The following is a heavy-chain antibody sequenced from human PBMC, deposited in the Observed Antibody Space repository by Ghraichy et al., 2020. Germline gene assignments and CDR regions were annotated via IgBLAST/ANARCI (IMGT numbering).Heavy chain of an antibody. D-gene: IGHD4-17*01. Sequence: GESLNISCAASGFTFSSYAMSWVRQAPGKGLEWVSAISGSGGSTYYADSVKGRFTISRDNSKNTLYLQMNSLRAEDTAVYYCAKDVLTTVTTGYFDYWGQGTPVTVSS. CDR1: GFTFSSYA. CDR2: ISGSGGST. V-gene: IGHV3-23*01. CDR3: AKDVLTTVTTGYFDY. J-gene: IGHJ4*02.